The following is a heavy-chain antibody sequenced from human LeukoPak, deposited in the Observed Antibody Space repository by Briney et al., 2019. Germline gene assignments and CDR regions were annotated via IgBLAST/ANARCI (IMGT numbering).Heavy chain of an antibody. J-gene: IGHJ4*02. CDR2: MNPNSGNT. CDR1: GYTFISHD. V-gene: IGHV1-8*01. D-gene: IGHD1-1*01. Sequence: ASVKVSCKASGYTFISHDINWVRQATGQGLEWMGWMNPNSGNTGYAQKFQGRVTMTRDTSINTAYMELHSLRSEDTAIYYCARGYSPIIRTTGNDYWGQGTLVTVSS. CDR3: ARGYSPIIRTTGNDY.